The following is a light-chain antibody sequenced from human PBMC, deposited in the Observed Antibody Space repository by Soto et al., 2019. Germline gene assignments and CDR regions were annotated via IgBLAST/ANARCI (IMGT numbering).Light chain of an antibody. CDR1: QSLSSTY. Sequence: EIVLTQSPGTLSLSPGEIATLSCRAMQSLSSTYLAWYQQKPCQAHRLLLYGASNRATGIPDRFSGSGYGTDFTLAINRLEPEDGAVYYCQQDGSLPLTFGHGTKVVIK. V-gene: IGKV3-20*01. CDR2: GAS. J-gene: IGKJ1*01. CDR3: QQDGSLPLT.